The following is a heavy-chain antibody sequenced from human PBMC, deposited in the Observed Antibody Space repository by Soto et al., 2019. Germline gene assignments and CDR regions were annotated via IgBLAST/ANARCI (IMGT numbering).Heavy chain of an antibody. Sequence: GGSLRLSCAASGFTFSNAWMNWVRQAPGKGLEWVGRIKSKTDGGKTDNAAPVKGRFTISRDDSKHTRYLQMNSLKTADTAVYYCTTAPQLGYCTNGVCYMVGIDYWGQGTLVTVSS. J-gene: IGHJ4*02. CDR1: GFTFSNAW. CDR2: IKSKTDGGKT. CDR3: TTAPQLGYCTNGVCYMVGIDY. V-gene: IGHV3-15*07. D-gene: IGHD2-8*01.